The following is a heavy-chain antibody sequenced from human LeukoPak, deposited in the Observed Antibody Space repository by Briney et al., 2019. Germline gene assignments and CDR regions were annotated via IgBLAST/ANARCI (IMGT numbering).Heavy chain of an antibody. D-gene: IGHD3-22*01. Sequence: SETLSLTCTVSGGSISSYYWSWIRQHPGKGLEWIGYIYYSGSTYYNPSLKSRVTISVDTSKNQFSLKLSSVTAADTAVYYCARGVTMIVVPEARNAFDIWGQGTMVTVSS. CDR1: GGSISSYY. J-gene: IGHJ3*02. CDR3: ARGVTMIVVPEARNAFDI. CDR2: IYYSGST. V-gene: IGHV4-59*06.